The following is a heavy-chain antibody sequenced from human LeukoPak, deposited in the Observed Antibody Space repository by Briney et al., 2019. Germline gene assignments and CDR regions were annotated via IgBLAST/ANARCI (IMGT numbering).Heavy chain of an antibody. CDR3: AKAARVAGLTTFDY. J-gene: IGHJ4*02. Sequence: PGGSLRLSCAASGFTFSSYAMHWVRQAPVKGLEWVAVISYDGSNKYYADSVKGRFTISRDNSKNTLYLQMNSLRAEDTAVYYCAKAARVAGLTTFDYWGQGTLVTVSS. V-gene: IGHV3-30-3*01. CDR1: GFTFSSYA. D-gene: IGHD6-19*01. CDR2: ISYDGSNK.